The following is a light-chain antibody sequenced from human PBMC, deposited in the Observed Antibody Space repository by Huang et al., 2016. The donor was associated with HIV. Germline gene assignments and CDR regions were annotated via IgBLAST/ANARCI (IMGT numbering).Light chain of an antibody. CDR1: QSLSSSY. V-gene: IGKV3-20*01. CDR2: GAS. Sequence: EIVLTQSPGTLCLSPGESATLSCGASQSLSSSYLAWYQQKPGQAPRLLIFGASSRATGIPDRFSGSGSRTDFTLTISRLEPEDLAVYYCQYYGRSPPYTFGQGTKVELK. J-gene: IGKJ2*01. CDR3: QYYGRSPPYT.